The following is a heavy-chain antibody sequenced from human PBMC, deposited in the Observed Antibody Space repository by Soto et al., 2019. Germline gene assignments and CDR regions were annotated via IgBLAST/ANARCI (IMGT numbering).Heavy chain of an antibody. V-gene: IGHV3-30*18. CDR2: ISYDGRNK. CDR1: GFTLSSYG. Sequence: QVQLVESGGGVVQPGRSLRLSCAASGFTLSSYGMDWVRQAPGKGLEWVSFISYDGRNKDYADSVKGRFTISRDNSKNTLYLQMNSLRAEDTAVYYCAKDQVTSGWYKWSWFDPWGQGTLVTVSS. CDR3: AKDQVTSGWYKWSWFDP. D-gene: IGHD6-19*01. J-gene: IGHJ5*02.